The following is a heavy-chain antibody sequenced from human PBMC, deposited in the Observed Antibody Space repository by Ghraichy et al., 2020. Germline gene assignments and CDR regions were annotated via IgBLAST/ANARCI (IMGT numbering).Heavy chain of an antibody. V-gene: IGHV1-18*04. CDR2: ISAYNGNT. CDR3: ARDDGTTVTGGRFDY. J-gene: IGHJ4*02. Sequence: ASVKVSCKASGYTFTSYGISWVRQAPGQGLEWMGWISAYNGNTNYAQKLQGRVTMTTDTSTSTAYMELRSLRSDDTAVYYCARDDGTTVTGGRFDYWGQGTLVTVSS. CDR1: GYTFTSYG. D-gene: IGHD4-17*01.